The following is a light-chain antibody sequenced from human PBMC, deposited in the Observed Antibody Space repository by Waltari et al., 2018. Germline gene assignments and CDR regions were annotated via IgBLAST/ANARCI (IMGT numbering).Light chain of an antibody. CDR1: SGSVSTSYY. J-gene: IGLJ3*02. CDR3: VLYMGSGTSRV. Sequence: QTVVTQEPSFSVSPGGTVTLTCGLSSGSVSTSYYPSWYQQTPGQAPRTLIYSTNTRSSGVPDRVSGSILGNKAALTITGAQADDESDYYCVLYMGSGTSRVFGGGTKLTVL. V-gene: IGLV8-61*01. CDR2: STN.